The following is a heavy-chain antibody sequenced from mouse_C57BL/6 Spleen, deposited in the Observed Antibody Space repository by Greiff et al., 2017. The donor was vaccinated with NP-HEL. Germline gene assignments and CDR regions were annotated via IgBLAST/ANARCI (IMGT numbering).Heavy chain of an antibody. CDR2: IDPETGGT. V-gene: IGHV1-15*01. Sequence: QVHVKQSGAELVRPGASVTLSCKASGYTFTDYEMHWVKQTPVHGLEWIGAIDPETGGTAYNQKFKGKAILTADKSSSTAYMELRSLTSEDSAVYYCTRSPLTTVVEGFAYWGQGTLVTVSA. CDR1: GYTFTDYE. J-gene: IGHJ3*01. D-gene: IGHD1-1*01. CDR3: TRSPLTTVVEGFAY.